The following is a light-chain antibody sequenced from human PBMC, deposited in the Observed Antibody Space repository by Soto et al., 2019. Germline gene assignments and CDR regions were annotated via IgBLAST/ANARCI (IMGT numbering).Light chain of an antibody. CDR1: QDVLNNY. Sequence: DIVLTQSPGTLSLSPGERATLSCRASQDVLNNYLAWFQQKPGQAPRLLISGISTRATGIPDRFSGSGSGTHFTLTISRLEPEDFAVYYCQQYGSSGTFGQGTKVEIK. J-gene: IGKJ1*01. CDR3: QQYGSSGT. V-gene: IGKV3-20*01. CDR2: GIS.